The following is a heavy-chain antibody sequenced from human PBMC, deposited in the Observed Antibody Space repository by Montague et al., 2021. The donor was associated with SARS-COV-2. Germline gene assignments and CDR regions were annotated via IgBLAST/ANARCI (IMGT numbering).Heavy chain of an antibody. CDR3: ARGPHYCSGGDCF. D-gene: IGHD2-15*01. CDR1: GFSFSSSV. Sequence: SLRLSCAASGFSFSSSVMHWVRQAPGKGLEWVAVISYDGNIKNYIDSXXGRFTISRDNSKNTLYLRMNGLRPDDTAVYYCARGPHYCSGGDCFWGQGALVTVSS. CDR2: ISYDGNIK. J-gene: IGHJ4*02. V-gene: IGHV3-30*04.